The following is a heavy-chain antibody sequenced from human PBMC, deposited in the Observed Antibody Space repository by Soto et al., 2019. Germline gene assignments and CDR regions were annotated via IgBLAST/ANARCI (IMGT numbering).Heavy chain of an antibody. CDR3: AKDGDPDVEMATIFFDY. V-gene: IGHV3-30*18. CDR1: GFTFSSYG. Sequence: QVQLVESGGGVVQPGRSLRLSCAASGFTFSSYGMHWVRQAPGKGLEWVAVISYDGSNKYYADSVKGRFTISRDNSKNTLYLQMNSRRAEDTAVYYCAKDGDPDVEMATIFFDYWGQGTLVTVSS. CDR2: ISYDGSNK. J-gene: IGHJ4*02. D-gene: IGHD5-12*01.